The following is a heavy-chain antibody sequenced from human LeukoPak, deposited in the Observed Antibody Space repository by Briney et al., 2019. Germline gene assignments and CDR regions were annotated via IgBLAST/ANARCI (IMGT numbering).Heavy chain of an antibody. Sequence: TSSETLSLTCTASGGSISSGGYYWSWIRQHPGKGLEWIGYIYYSGSTYYNPSLKSRVTISVDTSKNQFSLKLSSVSAADTAVYYCAREGGYYDSSGYPTYYFDYWGQGTLVTVSS. CDR3: AREGGYYDSSGYPTYYFDY. D-gene: IGHD3-22*01. CDR1: GGSISSGGYY. CDR2: IYYSGST. J-gene: IGHJ4*02. V-gene: IGHV4-31*03.